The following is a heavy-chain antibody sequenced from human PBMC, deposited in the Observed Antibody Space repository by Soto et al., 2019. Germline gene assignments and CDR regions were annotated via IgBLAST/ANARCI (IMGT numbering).Heavy chain of an antibody. V-gene: IGHV4-4*07. CDR3: ARSPAYGDYANLDA. CDR1: GDSVSKYY. D-gene: IGHD4-17*01. CDR2: IHSTRSP. Sequence: SETLSLTCTVSGDSVSKYYWNWIRQPAGKGLEWIGRIHSTRSPNYNPSLKSRVTMSVDTSKNQFSLKLNLTSVTAADTAVYYCARSPAYGDYANLDAWGQGTLVTVSS. J-gene: IGHJ5*02.